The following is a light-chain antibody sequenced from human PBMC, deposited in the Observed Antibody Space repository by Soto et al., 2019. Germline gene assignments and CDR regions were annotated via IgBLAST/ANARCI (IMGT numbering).Light chain of an antibody. CDR2: DGS. J-gene: IGKJ1*01. Sequence: DIRMTQSPATLSASVGDGVTITCRASQRISTWLAWYQQKPGRAPKVLIYDGSTLYSGVPSRFSGTRSETEFTLTINGIQADDFATYYCQQYTGYPTFGQGTKV. CDR1: QRISTW. V-gene: IGKV1-5*01. CDR3: QQYTGYPT.